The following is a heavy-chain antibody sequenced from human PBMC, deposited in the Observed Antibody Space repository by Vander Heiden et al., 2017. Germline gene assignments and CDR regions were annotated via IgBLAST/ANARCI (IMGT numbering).Heavy chain of an antibody. CDR3: ARGYYGGNPKAVGFDS. CDR1: ACPISNYS. CDR2: IQPTGST. D-gene: IGHD4-17*01. Sequence: QVQLQEAGPGLVPPPATASPTCTVPACPISNYSWSWIRHPSGKGLEWIGRIQPTGSTHYNATHKGRVPMSLVRSKNPFSLKVSSVTAADAAVYYCARGYYGGNPKAVGFDSWGPGTLVTVSS. J-gene: IGHJ4*02. V-gene: IGHV4-4*07.